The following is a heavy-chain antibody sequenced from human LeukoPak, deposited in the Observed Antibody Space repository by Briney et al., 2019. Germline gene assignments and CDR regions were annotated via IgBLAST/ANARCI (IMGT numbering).Heavy chain of an antibody. CDR1: GGSISSYC. Sequence: SETLSLTCTVSGGSISSYCWSWIRQPPGKGLEWIGYIYYSGSTNYNPSLKSRVTISVDTSKNQFSLKLSSVTAADTAVYYCARVYLNYGSAHYGMDVWGKGTTVTVSS. CDR3: ARVYLNYGSAHYGMDV. J-gene: IGHJ6*04. V-gene: IGHV4-59*01. CDR2: IYYSGST. D-gene: IGHD3-10*01.